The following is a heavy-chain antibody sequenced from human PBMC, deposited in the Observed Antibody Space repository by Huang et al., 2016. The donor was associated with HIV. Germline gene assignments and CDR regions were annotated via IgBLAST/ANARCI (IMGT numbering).Heavy chain of an antibody. J-gene: IGHJ3*02. CDR2: INVNNGNT. Sequence: QLVQSGAELKKPGASVRVSCKASGYSLTSYDINWVRLAHGQGPEWMGWINVNNGNTEYAQNFQGRVTMTTDTSTNTAYMELRSLRSDDTAVYYCSRGDSGWSYDAFNIWGQGTMVTVSS. D-gene: IGHD6-19*01. CDR3: SRGDSGWSYDAFNI. CDR1: GYSLTSYD. V-gene: IGHV1-18*01.